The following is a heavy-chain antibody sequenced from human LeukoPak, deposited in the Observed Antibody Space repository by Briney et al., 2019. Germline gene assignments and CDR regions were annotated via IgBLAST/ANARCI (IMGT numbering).Heavy chain of an antibody. V-gene: IGHV4-34*01. CDR1: GGSFSGYY. CDR2: INHSGST. J-gene: IGHJ6*04. D-gene: IGHD3-10*01. Sequence: SETLSLTCAVYGGSFSGYYWSWIRQPPGKGLEWIGEINHSGSTNYNPSLKSRVTISVDTSKNQFSLKLSSVTAADTAVYYCARLRITMVRGANGYGMDVWGKGTTVTVSS. CDR3: ARLRITMVRGANGYGMDV.